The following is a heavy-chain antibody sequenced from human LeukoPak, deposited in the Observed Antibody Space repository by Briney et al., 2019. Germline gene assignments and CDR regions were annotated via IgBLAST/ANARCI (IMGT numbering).Heavy chain of an antibody. V-gene: IGHV3-23*01. Sequence: PGRSLTPSCAASGFTFSNCAMNWVRQAPGRWLEWVSGVRGGGRTTYYADSVKAAFTITRDNSNNLLYLEMNSLRIDDTAVYYCAKSRRDPPADWFNPWGEPTLVTVSS. CDR1: GFTFSNCA. CDR2: VRGGGRTT. CDR3: AKSRRDPPADWFNP. J-gene: IGHJ5*02.